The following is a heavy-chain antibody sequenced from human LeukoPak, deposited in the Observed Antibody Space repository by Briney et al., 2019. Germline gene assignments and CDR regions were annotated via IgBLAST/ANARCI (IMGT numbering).Heavy chain of an antibody. CDR2: ISTSNGDT. J-gene: IGHJ4*02. CDR3: ARHLNYWSGYPPDY. CDR1: GYTFTSYG. V-gene: IGHV1-18*01. Sequence: GASVKVSCKASGYTFTSYGISWVRQAPGQGFEWMAWISTSNGDTNFAERFQGRVSLTTDTSTNIVYMDLKNLTSDDTAVFYCARHLNYWSGYPPDYWGQGTLVTVSS. D-gene: IGHD3-3*01.